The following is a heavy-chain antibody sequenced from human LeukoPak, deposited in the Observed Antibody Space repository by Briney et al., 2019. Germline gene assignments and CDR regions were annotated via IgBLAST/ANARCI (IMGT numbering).Heavy chain of an antibody. V-gene: IGHV4-59*01. CDR3: ARSGTAAGRRDY. CDR1: GASISNYY. D-gene: IGHD6-13*01. Sequence: SETLSLTCTVSGASISNYYWTRILQPPGKGLEWIGYIYSSGSTNYNPSLKSRVTMSVGTSKNQFFLNLSSVTPADTAVYYCARSGTAAGRRDYWGQGTLVTVSS. J-gene: IGHJ4*02. CDR2: IYSSGST.